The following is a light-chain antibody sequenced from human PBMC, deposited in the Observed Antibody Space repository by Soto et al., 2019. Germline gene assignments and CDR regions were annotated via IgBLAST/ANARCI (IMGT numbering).Light chain of an antibody. J-gene: IGKJ5*01. CDR2: GVS. CDR3: QQYEKWPPSIT. CDR1: QPVNNN. Sequence: IEMTQSPATLSASPGDRATLSCRASQPVNNNLAWYQQNPGQAPRLLIYGVSTRATGISARFSGGGSVTEFTLTISSLQSEDFAVYYCQQYEKWPPSITFGQGTRLEIK. V-gene: IGKV3-15*01.